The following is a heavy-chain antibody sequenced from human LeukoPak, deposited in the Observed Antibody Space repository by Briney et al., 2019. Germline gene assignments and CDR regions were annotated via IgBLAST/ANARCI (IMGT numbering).Heavy chain of an antibody. J-gene: IGHJ4*02. Sequence: PSETLSLTCTVSGDSVSSTTYYWGWIRQPPGKGLEWMANIYYTGSTYSNPSLKSRVSMSVDTSKNQFSLKMSSLTAADTAVYFCARLSKGRYFAYIFDSWGQGTLVTVSS. CDR3: ARLSKGRYFAYIFDS. D-gene: IGHD3-9*01. CDR2: IYYTGST. CDR1: GDSVSSTTYY. V-gene: IGHV4-39*01.